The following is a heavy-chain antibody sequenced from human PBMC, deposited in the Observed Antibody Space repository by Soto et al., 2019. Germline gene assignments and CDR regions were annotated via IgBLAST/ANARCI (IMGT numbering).Heavy chain of an antibody. CDR2: ITTFNGKT. J-gene: IGHJ4*02. CDR1: NYTFINFG. CDR3: GRDRFAYFDPPASDY. V-gene: IGHV1-18*01. D-gene: IGHD3-9*01. Sequence: QVQLVQSGAEVKRPGASVKVSCKASNYTFINFGISWVRQAPGQGLEWMGWITTFNGKTNYAQKFQGRITITADTSTSTAYMELRSLISDYTAVYYCGRDRFAYFDPPASDYWGQGTLVTVSS.